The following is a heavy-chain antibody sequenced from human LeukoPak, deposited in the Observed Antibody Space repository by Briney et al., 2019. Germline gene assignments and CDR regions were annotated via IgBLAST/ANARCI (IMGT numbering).Heavy chain of an antibody. CDR1: GFTVSSNY. CDR3: ARAWTSGSYLFFDY. D-gene: IGHD1-26*01. Sequence: GGSLRLPCAASGFTVSSNYMSWVRQAPGKGLEWVSVIYSGGSTYYADSVKGRFTISRDNSKNTLYLQMNSLRAEDTAVYYCARAWTSGSYLFFDYWGQGTLVTVSS. CDR2: IYSGGST. V-gene: IGHV3-66*02. J-gene: IGHJ4*02.